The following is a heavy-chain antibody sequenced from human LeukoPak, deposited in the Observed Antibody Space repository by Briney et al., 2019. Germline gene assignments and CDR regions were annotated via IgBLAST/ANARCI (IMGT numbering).Heavy chain of an antibody. CDR2: INHSGST. CDR3: ARADYGDYARTYGKDV. Sequence: PSETLSLTCAVYGGSFSGYYWSWIRQPPGKGLEWIGEINHSGSTNYNPSLKSRVTISVDTSKNQFSLKLSSVTAADTAVYYCARADYGDYARTYGKDVWGQGTTVTVSS. V-gene: IGHV4-34*01. CDR1: GGSFSGYY. J-gene: IGHJ6*02. D-gene: IGHD4-17*01.